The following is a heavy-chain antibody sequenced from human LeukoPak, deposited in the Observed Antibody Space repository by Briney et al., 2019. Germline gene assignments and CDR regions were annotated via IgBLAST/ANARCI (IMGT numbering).Heavy chain of an antibody. D-gene: IGHD3-10*01. CDR3: AKRGVVIRGVLVIGFHKEAYYFDY. J-gene: IGHJ4*02. V-gene: IGHV3-23*01. CDR1: GIRLSNYG. CDR2: ISESGGGT. Sequence: GGSLRLSCVVSGIRLSNYGMSWVRQAPGKGLEWVSGISESGGGTNYADSVKGRFTISRDNSLNTLYLRMNSLRAEDTAVYFCAKRGVVIRGVLVIGFHKEAYYFDYWGQGILVTVSS.